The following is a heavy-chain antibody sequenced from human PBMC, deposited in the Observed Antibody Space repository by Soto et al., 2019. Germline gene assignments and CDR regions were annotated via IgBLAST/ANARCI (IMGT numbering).Heavy chain of an antibody. D-gene: IGHD3-10*01. Sequence: KTSETLSLTCTVSGGSVSIGSYYWSWIRQPPGKGLEWIGYIYYSGSTNYNPSLKSRVTISVDTSKNQFSLKLSSVTAADTAVYYCASRRARGYKTSAFDYWGQGTLVTVSS. J-gene: IGHJ4*02. CDR2: IYYSGST. V-gene: IGHV4-61*01. CDR1: GGSVSIGSYY. CDR3: ASRRARGYKTSAFDY.